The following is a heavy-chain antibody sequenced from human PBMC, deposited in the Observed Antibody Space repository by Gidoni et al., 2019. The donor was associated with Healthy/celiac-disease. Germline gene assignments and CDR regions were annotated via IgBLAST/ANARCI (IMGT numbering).Heavy chain of an antibody. Sequence: EVQLVESGGGLVQPGRSLRLSCTASGLTFGDYAMSWFRQAPGKGLGWVGFIRSKAYGGTTEYAASVKGRFTISRDDSKSIAYLQMNSLKTEDTAVYYCTRASGDIVVVPAAGDYWGQGTLVTVSS. CDR1: GLTFGDYA. V-gene: IGHV3-49*03. J-gene: IGHJ4*02. CDR3: TRASGDIVVVPAAGDY. D-gene: IGHD2-2*01. CDR2: IRSKAYGGTT.